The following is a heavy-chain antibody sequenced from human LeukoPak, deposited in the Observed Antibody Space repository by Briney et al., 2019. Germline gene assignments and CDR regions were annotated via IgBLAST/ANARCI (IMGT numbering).Heavy chain of an antibody. Sequence: LGGSLRLSCADSGFTVSSNYMRWVRQAPGKGLGWVSVIYSGGSTHYADSVKGRFTISRDNSKNTLYLQMNSLRAEDTAVYYCARDRLHYDSLTGYPADWGQGTLVTVSS. CDR1: GFTVSSNY. D-gene: IGHD3-9*01. V-gene: IGHV3-66*01. CDR2: IYSGGST. CDR3: ARDRLHYDSLTGYPAD. J-gene: IGHJ4*02.